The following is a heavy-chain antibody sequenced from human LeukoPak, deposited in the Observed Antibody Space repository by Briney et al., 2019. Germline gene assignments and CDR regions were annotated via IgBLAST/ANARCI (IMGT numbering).Heavy chain of an antibody. Sequence: GGSLRLSCAASGFTFSSYAMHWVRQAPGKGLEWVAVISYDGSNKYYADSVKGRFTISRDNSKNTLYLQMNSLRAEDTAVYYCARLGYCSSTSCHYYYGMDVWGQGTTVTVSS. D-gene: IGHD2-2*01. V-gene: IGHV3-30-3*01. CDR2: ISYDGSNK. J-gene: IGHJ6*02. CDR1: GFTFSSYA. CDR3: ARLGYCSSTSCHYYYGMDV.